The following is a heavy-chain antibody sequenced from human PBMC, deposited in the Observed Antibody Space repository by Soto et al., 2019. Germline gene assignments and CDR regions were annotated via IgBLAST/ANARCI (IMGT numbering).Heavy chain of an antibody. CDR1: GGSFSGYY. CDR3: ARRGHTAMASLPYYYYYYMDV. J-gene: IGHJ6*03. V-gene: IGHV4-34*01. D-gene: IGHD5-18*01. CDR2: INHSGST. Sequence: QVQLQQWGAGLLKPSETLSLTCAVYGGSFSGYYWSWIRQPPGKGLEWIGEINHSGSTNYNPSLKSRVTISVDTSKNQFSLKLSSVTAADTAVYYCARRGHTAMASLPYYYYYYMDVWGKGTTVTVSS.